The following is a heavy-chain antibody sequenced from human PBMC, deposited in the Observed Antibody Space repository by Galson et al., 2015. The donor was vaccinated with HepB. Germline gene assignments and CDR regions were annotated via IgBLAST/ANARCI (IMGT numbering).Heavy chain of an antibody. D-gene: IGHD6-13*01. Sequence: SVKVSCRASGGTFSSYAISWVRQAPGQGLEWMGGIILIFGTANYAQKFQGRVTITADESTSTAYMELSSLRSEDTAVYYCARGQAAGTNGVLVWFDPWGQGTLVTVSS. CDR1: GGTFSSYA. J-gene: IGHJ5*02. CDR3: ARGQAAGTNGVLVWFDP. V-gene: IGHV1-69*13. CDR2: IILIFGTA.